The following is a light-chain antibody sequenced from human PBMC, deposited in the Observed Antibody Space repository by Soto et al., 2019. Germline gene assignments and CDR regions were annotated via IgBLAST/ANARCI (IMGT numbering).Light chain of an antibody. CDR2: GNS. CDR3: QSYDSSLSGWGV. J-gene: IGLJ2*01. Sequence: QSVLTQPPSVSGAPGQRVTISCTGSSSNIGAGYDVHWYQQLPGTAPKLLIYGNSNRPSGVPDRFSGSKSGTSASLAITGLQAEDEADYYCQSYDSSLSGWGVFGGATKLTVL. CDR1: SSNIGAGYD. V-gene: IGLV1-40*01.